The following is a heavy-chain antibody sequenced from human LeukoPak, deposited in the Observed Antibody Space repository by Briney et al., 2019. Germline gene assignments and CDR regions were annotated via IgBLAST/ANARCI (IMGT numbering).Heavy chain of an antibody. D-gene: IGHD6-19*01. CDR3: ARFRHSGWYRGPFDY. V-gene: IGHV4-39*07. J-gene: IGHJ4*02. Sequence: SETLSLTCTVSGGSISSSSYYWGWIRQPPGKGLEWIGSIYYSGSTYYNPSLKSRVTISVDTSKNQFSLKLSSVTAADTAVYYCARFRHSGWYRGPFDYWGQGTLVTVSS. CDR2: IYYSGST. CDR1: GGSISSSSYY.